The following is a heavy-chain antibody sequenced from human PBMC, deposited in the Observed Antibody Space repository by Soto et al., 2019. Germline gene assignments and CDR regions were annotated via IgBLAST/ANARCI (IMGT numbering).Heavy chain of an antibody. CDR1: GDSVSSGSYY. J-gene: IGHJ4*02. CDR2: IYNRGGT. Sequence: QVQLQESGPGLVKPSETLSLTCTVSGDSVSSGSYYWSWIRQPPGKGLEWIGYIYNRGGTNYNPSLKSRITISVDTSKNQFSLTLRSVTPADTAVYYCARTNNGGGWAAWYWGQGTLVTVSS. CDR3: ARTNNGGGWAAWY. V-gene: IGHV4-61*01. D-gene: IGHD6-19*01.